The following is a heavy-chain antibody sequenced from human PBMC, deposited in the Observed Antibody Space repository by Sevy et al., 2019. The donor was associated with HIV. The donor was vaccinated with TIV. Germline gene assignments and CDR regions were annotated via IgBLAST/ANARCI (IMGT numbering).Heavy chain of an antibody. V-gene: IGHV3-48*02. D-gene: IGHD3-22*01. J-gene: IGHJ6*02. CDR3: ASSDATSRFGYYYFAMDF. CDR2: ISYTSTTI. CDR1: GFTFNTYN. Sequence: GGSLRLSCAVSGFTFNTYNMNWVRQAPGKGLEWVSYISYTSTTIYYGDSVRGRVTISRDNAKNTLYLQMNSLRDEDTAVYYCASSDATSRFGYYYFAMDFWGQGTSVTVSS.